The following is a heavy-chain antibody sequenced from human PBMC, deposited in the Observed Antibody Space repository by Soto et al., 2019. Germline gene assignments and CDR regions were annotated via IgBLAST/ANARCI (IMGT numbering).Heavy chain of an antibody. CDR3: ARAGGYATVDC. CDR2: IYHSGAT. Sequence: QVQLQESGPGLVQPSQTLSLTCTVSGDSISSGAYYWSWIRQPPGKGLEWIGYIYHSGATYYNPSPESRVNMSVDNSKNQVSLRLSSVTAADTAVYYCARAGGYATVDCWGQGTLVTVSS. D-gene: IGHD2-15*01. CDR1: GDSISSGAYY. J-gene: IGHJ4*02. V-gene: IGHV4-30-4*01.